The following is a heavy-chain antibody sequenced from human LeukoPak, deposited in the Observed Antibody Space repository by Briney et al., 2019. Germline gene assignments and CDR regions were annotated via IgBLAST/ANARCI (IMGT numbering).Heavy chain of an antibody. Sequence: PGGSLRLSCAASGFTFSSYGMHWVRQAPGKGLEWVAVISYDGSNKYYADSVKGRFTISRDNSKNTLYLQMNSLRAEDTAVYYCAKDQWELPFAPLYYYYYGMDVWGQGTTVTVSS. CDR3: AKDQWELPFAPLYYYYYGMDV. V-gene: IGHV3-30*18. J-gene: IGHJ6*02. CDR2: ISYDGSNK. D-gene: IGHD1-26*01. CDR1: GFTFSSYG.